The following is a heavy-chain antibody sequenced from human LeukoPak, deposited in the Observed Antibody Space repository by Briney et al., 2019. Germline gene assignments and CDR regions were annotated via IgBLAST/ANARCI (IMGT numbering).Heavy chain of an antibody. V-gene: IGHV3-23*01. Sequence: GSLRLSCAASGFTFSSYAMSWVRQAPGKGLEWVSAISGSGGSTYYADSVKGRFTISRDNSKNTLYLQMNSLRAEDTAVYYCAKSRSGRTAFDYWGQGTLVTVSS. CDR2: ISGSGGST. D-gene: IGHD2-15*01. J-gene: IGHJ4*02. CDR3: AKSRSGRTAFDY. CDR1: GFTFSSYA.